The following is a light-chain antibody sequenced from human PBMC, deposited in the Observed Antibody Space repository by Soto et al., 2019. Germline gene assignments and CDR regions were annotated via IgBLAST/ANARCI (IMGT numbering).Light chain of an antibody. CDR1: QSVRSNF. Sequence: DIVLTQSPGTLSLSPGERATLSCTASQSVRSNFLAWYRQRPGQAPRLLIYGASSRAAGTPDRFSGSGSGTDFTLTISRLEPEDFAVFYCQQYDHSPLTFGGGTKVEIK. CDR3: QQYDHSPLT. CDR2: GAS. V-gene: IGKV3-20*01. J-gene: IGKJ4*01.